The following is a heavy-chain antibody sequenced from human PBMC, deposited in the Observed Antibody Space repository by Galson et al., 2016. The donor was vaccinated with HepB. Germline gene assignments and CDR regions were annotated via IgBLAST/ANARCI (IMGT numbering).Heavy chain of an antibody. J-gene: IGHJ4*02. CDR3: VREGENLDY. V-gene: IGHV3-74*01. Sequence: SLRLSCAASGFTFSNYWIHWVRQPPGEGPVWLAGIYNDGTIINYADSVKGRFTVSRDNAKKTLYLQMNSLRVEDTAVYYCVREGENLDYWGQGTLVTVSS. D-gene: IGHD1-14*01. CDR2: IYNDGTII. CDR1: GFTFSNYW.